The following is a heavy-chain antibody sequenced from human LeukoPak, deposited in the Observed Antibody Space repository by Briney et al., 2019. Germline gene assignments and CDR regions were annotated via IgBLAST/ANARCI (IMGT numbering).Heavy chain of an antibody. CDR1: GFTFSSYA. CDR2: IYGGGNI. Sequence: GGSLRLSCAASGFTFSSYAMSWVRQAPGKGLEWVSVIYGGGNIYYADSVKGRFTISRDNAKNSLYLQMNSLRAEDTAVYYCAREHYDFWSGFSSYYYYGMDVWGQGTTVTVSS. D-gene: IGHD3-3*01. J-gene: IGHJ6*02. V-gene: IGHV3-66*01. CDR3: AREHYDFWSGFSSYYYYGMDV.